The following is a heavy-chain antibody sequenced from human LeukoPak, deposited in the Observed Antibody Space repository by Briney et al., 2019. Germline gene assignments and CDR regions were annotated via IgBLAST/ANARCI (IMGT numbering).Heavy chain of an antibody. CDR2: IYYSGST. CDR3: ASSFYCSGGSCYFDY. D-gene: IGHD2-15*01. V-gene: IGHV4-30-4*01. CDR1: GGSISSGDYY. Sequence: SQTLSLTCTVSGGSISSGDYYWSWIRQPPGKGLEWIGYIYYSGSTYYNPSLKSRVTISVDTSKNQFSLKLSSVTAADTAVYYCASSFYCSGGSCYFDYWGQGTLVTVSS. J-gene: IGHJ4*02.